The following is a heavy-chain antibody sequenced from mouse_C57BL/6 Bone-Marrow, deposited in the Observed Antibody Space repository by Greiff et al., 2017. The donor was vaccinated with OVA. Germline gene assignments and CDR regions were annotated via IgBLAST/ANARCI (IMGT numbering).Heavy chain of an antibody. CDR2: IDPSDSYT. CDR3: ARRDFYYYGSEAWFAY. D-gene: IGHD1-1*01. J-gene: IGHJ3*01. V-gene: IGHV1-59*01. Sequence: QVQLQQPGAELVRPGTSVKLSCKASGYTFTSYWMHWVKQRPGQGLEWIGVIDPSDSYTNYNQKFKGKATLTVDTSSSTAYMQLSSLTSEDSSVYYCARRDFYYYGSEAWFAYWGQGTLVTVSA. CDR1: GYTFTSYW.